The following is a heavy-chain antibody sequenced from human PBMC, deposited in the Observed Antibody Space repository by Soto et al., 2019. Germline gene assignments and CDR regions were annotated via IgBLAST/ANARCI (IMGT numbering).Heavy chain of an antibody. V-gene: IGHV3-23*01. CDR2: ISGAGGTT. Sequence: EVQLLESGGGLVQPGGSLRLSCTGSGVTFSTYAMSWVRQAPGKGLDWVSSISGAGGTTNYADYVKGRFTISRDNSKNTLNLPMHRLRPADTALYYCAKSDDASWIGYSDYWGQGTVVTDSS. CDR3: AKSDDASWIGYSDY. D-gene: IGHD3-3*01. CDR1: GVTFSTYA. J-gene: IGHJ4*02.